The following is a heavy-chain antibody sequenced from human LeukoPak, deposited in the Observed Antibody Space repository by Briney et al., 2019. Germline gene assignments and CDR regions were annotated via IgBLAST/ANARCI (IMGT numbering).Heavy chain of an antibody. D-gene: IGHD3-22*01. CDR1: GGTFSSYA. CDR3: ARDYRYPYDSSGYYLDY. V-gene: IGHV1-69*13. CDR2: IIPIFGTA. Sequence: SVKVSCKASGGTFSSYAISWVRQAPGQGLEWMGGIIPIFGTANYAQKFQGRVTITADESTSTAYMELSSLRSEDTAVCYCARDYRYPYDSSGYYLDYWGQGTLVTVSS. J-gene: IGHJ4*02.